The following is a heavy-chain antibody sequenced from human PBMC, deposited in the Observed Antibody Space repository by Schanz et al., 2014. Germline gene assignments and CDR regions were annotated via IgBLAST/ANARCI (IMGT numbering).Heavy chain of an antibody. D-gene: IGHD1-1*01. V-gene: IGHV3-7*02. J-gene: IGHJ4*02. CDR3: ARAHGNNWYGKGLDY. CDR2: IKQDGSEK. CDR1: GFTFSKYW. Sequence: VQLVESGGGLVQPGGSLRLSCGGSGFTFSKYWMSWVRQAPGKGLEWVANIKQDGSEKYYVDAVKGRFTISRDNSKNTLYLQMNSLRADDTAVYFCARAHGNNWYGKGLDYWGQGTQVTVSS.